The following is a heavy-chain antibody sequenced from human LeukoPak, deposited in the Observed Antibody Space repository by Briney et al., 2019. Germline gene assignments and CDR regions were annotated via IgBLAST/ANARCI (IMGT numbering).Heavy chain of an antibody. CDR3: ARTWERGAGFVY. Sequence: ASVKVSCKASGYTFTGYYMHWVRQAPGQGLEWMGWINPNSGGTNYAQKFQGRVTMTRDTSISTAYMELSSLSSDDTAVYYCARTWERGAGFVYWGQGTLVTVSS. V-gene: IGHV1-2*02. CDR2: INPNSGGT. CDR1: GYTFTGYY. D-gene: IGHD1-26*01. J-gene: IGHJ4*02.